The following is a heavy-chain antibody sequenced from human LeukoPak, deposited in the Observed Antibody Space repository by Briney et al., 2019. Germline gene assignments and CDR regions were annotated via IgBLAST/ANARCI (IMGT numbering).Heavy chain of an antibody. Sequence: GGSLRLSCVASGFTFSSYAMSWVRQAPGKGLEWVSAISGSGVTTHYAGSVKGRFSISRDNSKNTLFLQMNSLRAEDTAVYYCAKDLQGTRYYYYGMDVWGQGTTVTVSS. V-gene: IGHV3-23*01. CDR3: AKDLQGTRYYYYGMDV. CDR1: GFTFSSYA. J-gene: IGHJ6*02. D-gene: IGHD1-14*01. CDR2: ISGSGVTT.